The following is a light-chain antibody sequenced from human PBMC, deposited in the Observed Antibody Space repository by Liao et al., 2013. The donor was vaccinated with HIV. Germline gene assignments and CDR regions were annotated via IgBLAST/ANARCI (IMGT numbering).Light chain of an antibody. J-gene: IGLJ3*02. CDR2: KDS. CDR1: NIGGKS. V-gene: IGLV3-25*03. Sequence: SYELTQPPSVSVAPGETATITCGGNNIGGKSVHWYQQRPGQAPVLVIYKDSERPSGIPERFSGSSSGTTVTLTISGVQAEDEADYYCQSADSSGTYWVFGGGTKLTVL. CDR3: QSADSSGTYWV.